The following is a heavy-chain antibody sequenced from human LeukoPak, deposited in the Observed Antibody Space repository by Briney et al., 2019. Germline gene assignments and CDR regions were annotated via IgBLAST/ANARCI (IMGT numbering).Heavy chain of an antibody. CDR2: ISSSSTI. Sequence: GGSLRLSCAASGFTSSTYSMNLVRQAPGKGLEWVSYISSSSTIKYADSVKGRFTISRDNAKNSLFLQMNSLRDEDTALYYCARPSGYYYDAFDIWDQGTMVTVSS. J-gene: IGHJ3*02. CDR3: ARPSGYYYDAFDI. V-gene: IGHV3-48*02. CDR1: GFTSSTYS. D-gene: IGHD3-22*01.